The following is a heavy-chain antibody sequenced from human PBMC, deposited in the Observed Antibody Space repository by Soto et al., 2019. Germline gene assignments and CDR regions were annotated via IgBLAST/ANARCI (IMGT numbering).Heavy chain of an antibody. V-gene: IGHV1-69*12. CDR1: GGTFSSYA. CDR3: AREGGELVGMTRGVSACYFDY. D-gene: IGHD1-20*01. Sequence: QVQLVQSGAEVKKPGSSVKVSCKASGGTFSSYAISWVRQAPGQGLEWMGGIIPIFGTANYAQKFQGRVTITADETTRTADMGLGRRRSEDTAVYYCAREGGELVGMTRGVSACYFDYWGQGTLVTVSS. J-gene: IGHJ4*02. CDR2: IIPIFGTA.